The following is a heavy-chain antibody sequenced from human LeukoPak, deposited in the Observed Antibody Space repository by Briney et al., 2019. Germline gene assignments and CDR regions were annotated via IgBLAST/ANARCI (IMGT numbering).Heavy chain of an antibody. D-gene: IGHD4-17*01. CDR2: IYPGDSDT. J-gene: IGHJ5*02. V-gene: IGHV5-51*01. CDR3: ARLLYDYGDYWEENWFDP. Sequence: GESLKISCKGSGYSFTSYWIGWVRQMPGKGLEWMGIIYPGDSDTRYSPSFQGQVTISADKSISTAYLQWSSLKASDTAMYYCARLLYDYGDYWEENWFDPWGQGTLVTVSS. CDR1: GYSFTSYW.